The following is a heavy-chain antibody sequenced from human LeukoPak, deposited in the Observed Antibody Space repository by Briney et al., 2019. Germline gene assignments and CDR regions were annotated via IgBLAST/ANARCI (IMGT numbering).Heavy chain of an antibody. J-gene: IGHJ3*02. CDR3: AKLGGYHDDFDI. D-gene: IGHD5-18*01. CDR2: ISWNSGSI. CDR1: GFTFDDYA. Sequence: PGGSLRLSCAASGFTFDDYAMHWVRQAPGKGLEWVSGISWNSGSIGYADSVKGRFTISRDNAKNSLYLQMNSLRAEDMALYYCAKLGGYHDDFDIWGQGTMVTVSS. V-gene: IGHV3-9*03.